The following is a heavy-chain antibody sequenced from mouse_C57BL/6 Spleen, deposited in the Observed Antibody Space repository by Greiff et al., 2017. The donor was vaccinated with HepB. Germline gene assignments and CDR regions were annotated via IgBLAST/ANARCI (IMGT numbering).Heavy chain of an antibody. V-gene: IGHV1-55*01. Sequence: VQLQQSGAELVKPGASVKMSCKASGYTFTSYWITWVKQRPGQGLEWIGDIYPGSGSTNYNEKFKSKATMTVDTSSSTAYMQLSSLTSEDSAVYYGARSGDTTVVEGFAYWGQGTLVTVSA. D-gene: IGHD1-1*01. CDR3: ARSGDTTVVEGFAY. J-gene: IGHJ3*01. CDR2: IYPGSGST. CDR1: GYTFTSYW.